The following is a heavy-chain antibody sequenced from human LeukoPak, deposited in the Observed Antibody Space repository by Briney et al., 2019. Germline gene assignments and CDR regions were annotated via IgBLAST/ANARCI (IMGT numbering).Heavy chain of an antibody. J-gene: IGHJ4*02. V-gene: IGHV1-8*01. D-gene: IGHD3-22*01. CDR2: MNPNSGNT. CDR1: VYTFTNYD. Sequence: SVKVSCKPSVYTFTNYDINWVRQATGQGLDWMGWMNPNSGNTRYAQKFQGRVTMNRNTYTSTAYMQLRSLTSEDTAVYYCARGPPITMIVVVTPFDYWGQGTLVTVSS. CDR3: ARGPPITMIVVVTPFDY.